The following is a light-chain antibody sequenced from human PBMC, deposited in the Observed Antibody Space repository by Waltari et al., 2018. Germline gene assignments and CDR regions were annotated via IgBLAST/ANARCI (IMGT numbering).Light chain of an antibody. J-gene: IGKJ2*01. CDR3: MQGTHWPLYT. CDR2: KVS. CDR1: QSLVPSHGKTY. Sequence: DVVMTHSPLSLPVTLGQPSSIPCRSIQSLVPSHGKTYLNGIQQRPGQSTRRVIYKVSNRDSGVPDRFSASGSGTDFTLKISRVEAEDVGVYYCMQGTHWPLYTFGQGTKLEIK. V-gene: IGKV2-30*02.